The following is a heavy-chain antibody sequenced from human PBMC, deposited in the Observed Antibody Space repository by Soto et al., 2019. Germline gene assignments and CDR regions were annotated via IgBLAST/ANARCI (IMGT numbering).Heavy chain of an antibody. D-gene: IGHD2-15*01. CDR2: ISYDGSNK. V-gene: IGHV3-30*18. CDR1: GFTVSRNA. J-gene: IGHJ4*02. Sequence: PGWSLRLSCAASGFTVSRNAMDWVRQPPGKWLEWVAVISYDGSNKYYADSVKGRFTISRDNSKNTLYLQMNSMRAEDTAVYYCAKTAGDCSGGRCYIFDYWGQGTLVTAPQ. CDR3: AKTAGDCSGGRCYIFDY.